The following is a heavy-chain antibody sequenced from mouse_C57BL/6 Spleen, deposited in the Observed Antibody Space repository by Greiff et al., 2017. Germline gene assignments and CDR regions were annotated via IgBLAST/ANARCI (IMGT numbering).Heavy chain of an antibody. J-gene: IGHJ4*01. CDR3: ATHLPGNYYYAMDY. V-gene: IGHV1-31*01. Sequence: VQLQQSGPELVKPGASVKISCKASGYSFTGYYMHWVKQSHGNILDWIGYIYPYNGVSSYNQKVKGKATLTVDKSSSTAYMELRSLTSEDSAVYYCATHLPGNYYYAMDYWGQGTSVTVSS. CDR1: GYSFTGYY. CDR2: IYPYNGVS.